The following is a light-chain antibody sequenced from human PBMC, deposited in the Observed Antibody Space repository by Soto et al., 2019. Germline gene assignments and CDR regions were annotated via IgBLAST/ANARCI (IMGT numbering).Light chain of an antibody. J-gene: IGKJ1*01. Sequence: EIVMTQSPATLSVSPGERATLSCRASQSVSSNLAWYQQKPGQAPRLLIYGASTRATGIPDRFSGSGSGTEFTLTISSLQSEDFAVYYCKQYNNWPRTFGQGTKVDIK. CDR1: QSVSSN. V-gene: IGKV3-15*01. CDR2: GAS. CDR3: KQYNNWPRT.